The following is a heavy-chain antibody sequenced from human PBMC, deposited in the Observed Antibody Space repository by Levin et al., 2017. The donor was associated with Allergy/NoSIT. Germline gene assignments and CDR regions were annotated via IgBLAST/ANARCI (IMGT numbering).Heavy chain of an antibody. D-gene: IGHD2-15*01. CDR3: ARAYCTRDSCSSRYYYFYYMDV. CDR2: SSPHIGHT. J-gene: IGHJ6*03. CDR1: GYMFSTFG. Sequence: ASVKVSCKASGYMFSTFGITWVRQAPGQGLEWMGWSSPHIGHTNYAQSLQGRVTMTTDTGTSTAYMELRRLRSDDTAVYYCARAYCTRDSCSSRYYYFYYMDVWGEGTTVTVSS. V-gene: IGHV1-18*01.